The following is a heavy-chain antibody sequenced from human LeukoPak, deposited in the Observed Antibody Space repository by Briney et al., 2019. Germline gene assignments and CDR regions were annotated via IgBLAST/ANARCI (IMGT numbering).Heavy chain of an antibody. V-gene: IGHV3-9*01. Sequence: GRSLRLSCAASGFTFDDYAMHWVRQAPGKGLEWVSGISWNSGSIGYADSVKGRFTIPRDNAKNSLYLQMNSLRAEDTALYYCAKASFDWYTYYGMDVWGQGTTVTVSS. D-gene: IGHD3-9*01. CDR2: ISWNSGSI. J-gene: IGHJ6*02. CDR3: AKASFDWYTYYGMDV. CDR1: GFTFDDYA.